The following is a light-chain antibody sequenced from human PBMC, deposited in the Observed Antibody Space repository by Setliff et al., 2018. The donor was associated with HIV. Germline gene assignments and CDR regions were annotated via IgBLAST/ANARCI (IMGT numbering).Light chain of an antibody. CDR3: AVWDNGLKGYV. CDR1: SSNIGVNV. CDR2: DNY. V-gene: IGLV1-44*01. Sequence: QSVLTQPPSASATPGQRVIISCSGGSSNIGVNVVNWYQHLPGTSPKLPIHDNYQRPSGVPDRVSGSKSGSSGSLAISGLQSEDEADYYCAVWDNGLKGYVFGTGTKVTVL. J-gene: IGLJ1*01.